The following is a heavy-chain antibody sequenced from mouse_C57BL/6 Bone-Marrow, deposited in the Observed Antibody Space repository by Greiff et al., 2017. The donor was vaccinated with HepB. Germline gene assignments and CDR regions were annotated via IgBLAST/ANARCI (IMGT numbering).Heavy chain of an antibody. Sequence: AQLQHSGPELVKPGASVKISCKASGYAFSSSWMNWVKQRPGKGLEWIGRIYPGDGDTNYNGKFKGKATLTADKSSSTAYMQLSSLTSEDSEVYFCARSGLTGTFAYWGQGTLVTVSA. D-gene: IGHD4-1*01. CDR3: ARSGLTGTFAY. CDR1: GYAFSSSW. CDR2: IYPGDGDT. J-gene: IGHJ3*01. V-gene: IGHV1-82*01.